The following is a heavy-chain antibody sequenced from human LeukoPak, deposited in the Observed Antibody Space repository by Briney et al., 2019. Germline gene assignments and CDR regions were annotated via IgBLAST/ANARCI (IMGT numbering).Heavy chain of an antibody. CDR3: ARDLGGHYDSSGYPGDY. V-gene: IGHV3-7*01. CDR2: IKQDGGEN. Sequence: PGGSLRLSWVPSGFTFSNYWMRWFRQAPGKGLEWVANIKQDGGENNYVDSVKGRFTISRDNAKNSLYLQMSSLRAGDSAFYYCARDLGGHYDSSGYPGDYWGQGTLVTVSS. CDR1: GFTFSNYW. J-gene: IGHJ4*02. D-gene: IGHD3-22*01.